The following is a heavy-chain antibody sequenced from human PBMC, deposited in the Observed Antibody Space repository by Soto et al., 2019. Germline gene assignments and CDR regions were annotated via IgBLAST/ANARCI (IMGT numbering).Heavy chain of an antibody. CDR3: ARTQTFGPYYFDY. CDR2: IYSGGST. CDR1: GFTVSSNY. Sequence: PGGSLRLSCAASGFTVSSNYMSWVRQAPGKGLEWVSVIYSGGSTYYADSVKGRFTISRHNSKNTLYLQMNSLRAEDTAVYYCARTQTFGPYYFDYWGQGTLVNVSS. J-gene: IGHJ4*02. V-gene: IGHV3-53*04. D-gene: IGHD3-16*01.